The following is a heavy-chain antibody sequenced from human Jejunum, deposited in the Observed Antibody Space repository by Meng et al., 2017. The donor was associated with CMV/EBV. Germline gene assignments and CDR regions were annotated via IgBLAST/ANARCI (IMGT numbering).Heavy chain of an antibody. J-gene: IGHJ6*03. CDR1: EFSVSTSY. CDR3: ARASLHAYMDV. V-gene: IGHV3-53*01. D-gene: IGHD5/OR15-5a*01. Sequence: CAASEFSVSTSYLSWVRQAPGKGLEWVSVIYSTGGTYYADSVRGRFAISRDNSKNTVFLQMNSLRADDTAVYYCARASLHAYMDVWGQGTTVTVSS. CDR2: IYSTGGT.